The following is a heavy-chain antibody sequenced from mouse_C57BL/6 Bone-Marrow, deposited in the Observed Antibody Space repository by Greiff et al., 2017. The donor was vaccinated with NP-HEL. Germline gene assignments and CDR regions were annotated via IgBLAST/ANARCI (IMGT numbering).Heavy chain of an antibody. Sequence: VKLMESGAELARPGASVKLSCKASGYTFTSYGISWVKQRTGQGLEWIGEIYPRSGNTYYNEKFKGKATLTADKSSSTAYMELRSLTSEDSAVYFCARKGIPITTVVHWYFDVWGTGTTVTVSS. CDR3: ARKGIPITTVVHWYFDV. CDR1: GYTFTSYG. V-gene: IGHV1-81*01. D-gene: IGHD1-1*01. J-gene: IGHJ1*03. CDR2: IYPRSGNT.